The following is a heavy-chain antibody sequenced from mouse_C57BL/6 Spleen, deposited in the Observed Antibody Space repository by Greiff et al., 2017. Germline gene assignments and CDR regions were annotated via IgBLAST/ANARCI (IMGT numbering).Heavy chain of an antibody. CDR3: ARHYYYGSTRYYAIDY. CDR2: IWSDGST. V-gene: IGHV2-6-1*01. D-gene: IGHD1-1*01. Sequence: VQLQESGPGLVAPSQSLSITCTVSGFSLTSYGVHWVRQPPGKGLEWLVVIWSDGSTTYNSALKSRLSISKGNSKSQVFLKMNSLQTEDTAMYYCARHYYYGSTRYYAIDYWGQGTSVTVSS. CDR1: GFSLTSYG. J-gene: IGHJ4*01.